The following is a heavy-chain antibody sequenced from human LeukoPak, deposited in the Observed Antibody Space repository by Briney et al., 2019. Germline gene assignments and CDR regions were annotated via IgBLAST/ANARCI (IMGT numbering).Heavy chain of an antibody. J-gene: IGHJ4*02. CDR1: GGSISSSSTY. CDR3: ASQYDSSGYYYFDY. Sequence: KASETLSLTCTVSGGSISSSSTYWGWIRQPPGKGLEWIGSIYYSGSTYYSPSLKSRVTISVDTSKNQFSLKPSSVTAADTAVYYCASQYDSSGYYYFDYWGQGTLVTVSS. CDR2: IYYSGST. D-gene: IGHD3-22*01. V-gene: IGHV4-39*01.